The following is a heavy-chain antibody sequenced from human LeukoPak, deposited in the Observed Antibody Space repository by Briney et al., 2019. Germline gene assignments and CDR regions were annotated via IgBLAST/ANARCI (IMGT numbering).Heavy chain of an antibody. CDR1: GFTFSNYW. CDR3: ATCLWFGELSQPIDY. CDR2: IYYSGST. J-gene: IGHJ4*02. D-gene: IGHD3-10*01. Sequence: PGGSLRLSCVASGFTFSNYWMHWVRQAPGKGLEWIGSIYYSGSTYYNPSLKSRVTISVDTSKNQFSLKLSSVTAADTAVYYCATCLWFGELSQPIDYWGQGTLVTVSS. V-gene: IGHV4-59*05.